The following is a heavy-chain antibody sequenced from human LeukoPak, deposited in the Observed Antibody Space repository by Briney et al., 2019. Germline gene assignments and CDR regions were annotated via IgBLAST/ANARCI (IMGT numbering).Heavy chain of an antibody. J-gene: IGHJ5*02. Sequence: GGSLRLSCAASGFTFSSYWMHWVRQAPGKGLVWVSRINSDGSNTSYADSVKGRFTISRDNAKNTLYLQMNSLRAEDTAVYYCARKQFDYGDSNWFDPWGQGTLVTVSS. D-gene: IGHD4-17*01. CDR2: INSDGSNT. CDR1: GFTFSSYW. V-gene: IGHV3-74*01. CDR3: ARKQFDYGDSNWFDP.